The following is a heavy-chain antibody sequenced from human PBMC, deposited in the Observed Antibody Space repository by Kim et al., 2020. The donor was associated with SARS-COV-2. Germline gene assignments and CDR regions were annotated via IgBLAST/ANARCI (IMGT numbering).Heavy chain of an antibody. J-gene: IGHJ5*02. V-gene: IGHV3-30*04. CDR2: ISYDGSNK. CDR1: GFTFSSYA. Sequence: GGSLRLSCAASGFTFSSYAMHWVRQAPGKGLEWVAVISYDGSNKYYADSVKGRFTISRDNSKNTLYLQMNSLRAEDTAVYYCARCYDILTGYYGGPPWFDPWGQGTLVTVS. CDR3: ARCYDILTGYYGGPPWFDP. D-gene: IGHD3-9*01.